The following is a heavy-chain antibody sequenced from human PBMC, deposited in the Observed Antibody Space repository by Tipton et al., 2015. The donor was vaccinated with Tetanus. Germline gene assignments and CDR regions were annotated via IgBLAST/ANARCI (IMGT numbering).Heavy chain of an antibody. V-gene: IGHV4-31*01. J-gene: IGHJ6*02. D-gene: IGHD3-10*01. CDR3: ARDRGVRGGYYYYHGMDV. CDR1: GGSISSDGAY. Sequence: TLSLTCTVSGGSISSDGAYWSWIRQHPGEGLEWIGYISNSGSTYYNPSLKSLVTISVDTSQKQISLKVNSVTAADTAVYYCARDRGVRGGYYYYHGMDVWGQGTTVTVSS. CDR2: ISNSGST.